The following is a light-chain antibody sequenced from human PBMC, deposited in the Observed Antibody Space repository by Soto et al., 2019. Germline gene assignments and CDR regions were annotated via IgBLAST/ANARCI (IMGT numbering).Light chain of an antibody. CDR1: QSIGNY. J-gene: IGKJ3*01. V-gene: IGKV3-11*01. Sequence: EVVLTQSPATLSLSPGEGATLSCRASQSIGNYLAWYQQKPGQAPRLLIYATSNRATGIPARFSGSGSGTDFTLTISSLEXXXXAVYYCQQRSSWPFTFGPGTKVDIK. CDR3: QQRSSWPFT. CDR2: ATS.